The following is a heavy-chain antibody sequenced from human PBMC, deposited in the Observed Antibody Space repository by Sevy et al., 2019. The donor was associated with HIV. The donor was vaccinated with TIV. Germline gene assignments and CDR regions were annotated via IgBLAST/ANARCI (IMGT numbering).Heavy chain of an antibody. D-gene: IGHD3-3*01. J-gene: IGHJ6*02. CDR1: GGTFSSYA. CDR3: ARGQKYYDFWSGYWKEYYYYYGMDV. CDR2: IIPIFGTA. V-gene: IGHV1-69*13. Sequence: ASVKVSCKASGGTFSSYAISWVRQAPGQGLEWMGGIIPIFGTANYAQKFQGRVTITADESTSTAYMELSSLRSEDTAVYYCARGQKYYDFWSGYWKEYYYYYGMDVWGQGTTVTVSS.